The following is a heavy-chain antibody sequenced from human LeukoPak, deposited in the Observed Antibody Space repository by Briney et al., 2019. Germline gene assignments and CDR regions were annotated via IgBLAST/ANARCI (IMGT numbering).Heavy chain of an antibody. CDR2: INPNSGGT. D-gene: IGHD2-2*01. Sequence: GASVKVSCKASGYTFTGYYIHWVRQAPGQGLEWMGRINPNSGGTNYAQKFQGRVTMTRDTSISTACMELSRLKSDDTAVYYCARSNVVLPPYGMDVWGQGTTVTVSS. V-gene: IGHV1-2*06. J-gene: IGHJ6*02. CDR1: GYTFTGYY. CDR3: ARSNVVLPPYGMDV.